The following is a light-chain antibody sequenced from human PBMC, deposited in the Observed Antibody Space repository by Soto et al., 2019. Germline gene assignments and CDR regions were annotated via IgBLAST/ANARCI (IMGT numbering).Light chain of an antibody. CDR1: QSISSY. CDR2: AAS. Sequence: DSQMTQSPSSLSASVGDRVTITCRASQSISSYLNWYQQKPGKAPKLLIYAASSLQSGVPSRFSGSGSGTDFTLTISSLQPEDFATYYCHQSYSTPPITFGQGTRLEIK. J-gene: IGKJ5*01. CDR3: HQSYSTPPIT. V-gene: IGKV1-39*01.